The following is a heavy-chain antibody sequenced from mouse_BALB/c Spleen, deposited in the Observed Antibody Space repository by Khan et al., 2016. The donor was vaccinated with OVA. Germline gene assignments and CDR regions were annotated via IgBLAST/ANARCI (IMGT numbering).Heavy chain of an antibody. V-gene: IGHV1-4*01. CDR3: VRIPVPPYFFDF. CDR1: GYTFTNYT. CDR2: INPSSGYT. J-gene: IGHJ2*01. Sequence: QVQLKESGAELARPGASVKMSCKASGYTFTNYTMHWVKQRPGQGLEWIGYINPSSGYTNYNQKFKDKATLTEDKSSSTAYMQLTSLTSEDSACYYCVRIPVPPYFFDFWGQGTTLTVSS.